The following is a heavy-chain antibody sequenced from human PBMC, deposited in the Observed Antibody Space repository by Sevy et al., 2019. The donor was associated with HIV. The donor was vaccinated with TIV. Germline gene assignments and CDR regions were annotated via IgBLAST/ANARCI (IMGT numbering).Heavy chain of an antibody. CDR3: AKDKLLDAFDI. J-gene: IGHJ3*02. D-gene: IGHD2-15*01. CDR1: GYTFSDNY. V-gene: IGHV1-2*06. CDR2: INPRTGDT. Sequence: ASVKVSCKASGYTFSDNYMHWVRQAPGQGLEWVGRINPRTGDTKYAQKFQGRVTVTRDTSISTAYMELSRLTSDDTAIYYCAKDKLLDAFDIWGKGTRVTVSS.